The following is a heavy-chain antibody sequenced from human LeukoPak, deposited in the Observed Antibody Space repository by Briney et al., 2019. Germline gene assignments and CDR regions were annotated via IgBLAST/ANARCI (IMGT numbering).Heavy chain of an antibody. D-gene: IGHD2-2*01. CDR1: GYTFTSYY. V-gene: IGHV1-46*01. Sequence: ASVKVSCKASGYTFTSYYMHWVRQAPGQGLEWMGIIDPSGGSTSYAQKFQGRVTMTRDTSTSTVYMELSSLRSEDTAVYCCARRSCWDSSTSCLRANWFDPWGQGTLVIVSS. J-gene: IGHJ5*02. CDR3: ARRSCWDSSTSCLRANWFDP. CDR2: IDPSGGST.